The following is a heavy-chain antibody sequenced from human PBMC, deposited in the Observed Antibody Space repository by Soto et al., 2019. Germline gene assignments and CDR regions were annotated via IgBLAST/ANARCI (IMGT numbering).Heavy chain of an antibody. Sequence: QVQLVQSGAEVKKPGSSVKVSCKASGGTFSSYAISWVRQAPGQGLEWMGGIIPIFGTANYAQKFQGRVTITADESTSTAYMELSSLRSEDTAVSYCASPEYCSSTSCYYYYYGMDVWGQGTTVTVPS. J-gene: IGHJ6*02. CDR1: GGTFSSYA. V-gene: IGHV1-69*01. CDR2: IIPIFGTA. D-gene: IGHD2-2*01. CDR3: ASPEYCSSTSCYYYYYGMDV.